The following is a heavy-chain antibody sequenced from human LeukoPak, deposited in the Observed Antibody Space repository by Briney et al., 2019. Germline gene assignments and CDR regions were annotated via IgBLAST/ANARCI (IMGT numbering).Heavy chain of an antibody. CDR3: VKDSGRSGGY. CDR1: GFTFSTYW. J-gene: IGHJ4*02. Sequence: PGGSLRLSCAASGFTFSTYWMSWVRQAPGRGLEWVAYINPAESEKSYVDSVKGRFTISRDNPKNSLYLQMSSLRAEDTAVYYCVKDSGRSGGYWGQGTLVTVSS. CDR2: INPAESEK. D-gene: IGHD3-3*01. V-gene: IGHV3-7*01.